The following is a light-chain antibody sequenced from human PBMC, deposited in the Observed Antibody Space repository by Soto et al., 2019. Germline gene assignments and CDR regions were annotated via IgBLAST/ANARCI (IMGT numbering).Light chain of an antibody. CDR3: QQSHSIPWT. J-gene: IGKJ1*01. Sequence: DIQMTQAPSSLSASVGDRVTITCRPSQSISSNLNWYQQKPGKAPKLLIYAASNLQSGVPSTFSGSGSGTDFTLAISSLQPEDFATYYCQQSHSIPWTFGQGTKVDIK. CDR2: AAS. V-gene: IGKV1-39*01. CDR1: QSISSN.